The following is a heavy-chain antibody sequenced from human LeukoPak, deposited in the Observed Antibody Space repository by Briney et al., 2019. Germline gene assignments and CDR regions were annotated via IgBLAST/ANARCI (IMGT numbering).Heavy chain of an antibody. CDR2: ISAYNGNT. CDR3: ARDDPMYDILTGYYRGSWDY. D-gene: IGHD3-9*01. Sequence: ASVKVSCKASGYTFTSYGISWVRQAPGQGLEWMGWISAYNGNTNYAQKFQGRVTMTTDTSTSTAYMELRSLRSDDTAVYYCARDDPMYDILTGYYRGSWDYWGQRTLVTVSS. V-gene: IGHV1-18*01. J-gene: IGHJ4*02. CDR1: GYTFTSYG.